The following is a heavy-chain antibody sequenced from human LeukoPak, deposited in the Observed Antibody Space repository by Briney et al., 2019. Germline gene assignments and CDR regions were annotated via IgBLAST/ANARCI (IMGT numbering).Heavy chain of an antibody. Sequence: NRGESLKISCKGSGYSFTSYWTGWVRQMPGKGLEWMGIIYPGDSDTITRDSPSFQGQVTISADKSISTAFLQWSSLKASDTAMYYCAKSSPRGYGAFDIWGQGTMVTVSS. V-gene: IGHV5-51*01. CDR2: IYPGDSDTIT. J-gene: IGHJ3*02. D-gene: IGHD2-15*01. CDR3: AKSSPRGYGAFDI. CDR1: GYSFTSYW.